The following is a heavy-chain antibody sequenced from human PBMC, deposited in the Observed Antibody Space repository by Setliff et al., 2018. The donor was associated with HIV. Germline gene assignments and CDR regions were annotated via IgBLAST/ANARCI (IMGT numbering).Heavy chain of an antibody. V-gene: IGHV1-3*01. J-gene: IGHJ5*01. CDR2: INAGSGNT. Sequence: ASVKVSCNASGYSFSNFAIHWVRQAPGQRLEWLGWINAGSGNTRYSQKFQDRLTITRDTSARTVYMELSSLKSEDTAVYYCARVRCSGANCFNWFDFWGQGTPVTVSS. D-gene: IGHD2-15*01. CDR3: ARVRCSGANCFNWFDF. CDR1: GYSFSNFA.